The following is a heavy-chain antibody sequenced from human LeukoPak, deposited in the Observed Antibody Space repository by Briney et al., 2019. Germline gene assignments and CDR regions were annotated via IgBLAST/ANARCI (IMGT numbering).Heavy chain of an antibody. CDR3: ARGLMYYDILTGYTSADAFDI. Sequence: SETLSLTCAVYGGSLSGYYWSWIRQPPGKGLEWIGEINHSGSTNYNPSLKSRVTISVDTSKNQFSLKLSSVTAADTAVYYCARGLMYYDILTGYTSADAFDIWGQGTMVTVSS. D-gene: IGHD3-9*01. J-gene: IGHJ3*02. CDR1: GGSLSGYY. V-gene: IGHV4-34*01. CDR2: INHSGST.